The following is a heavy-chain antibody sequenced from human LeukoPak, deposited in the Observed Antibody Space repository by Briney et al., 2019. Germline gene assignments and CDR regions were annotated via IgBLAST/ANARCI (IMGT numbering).Heavy chain of an antibody. CDR2: YYTSGST. CDR1: GGSISSGSYY. D-gene: IGHD6-13*01. V-gene: IGHV4-61*02. CDR3: ARDRGGGYSSFPYYFDY. J-gene: IGHJ4*02. Sequence: SQTLSLTCTVSGGSISSGSYYWSWIRQPAGKGLEWIGPYYTSGSTNYNPSLQSRTTISVDTSKNQFSLKLSSVTAADTAVYYCARDRGGGYSSFPYYFDYWGQGTLVT.